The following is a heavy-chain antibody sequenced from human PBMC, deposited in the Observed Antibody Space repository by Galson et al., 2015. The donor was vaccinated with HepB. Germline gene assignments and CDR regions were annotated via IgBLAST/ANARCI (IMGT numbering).Heavy chain of an antibody. Sequence: PALVKPTQTLTLTCTFSGFSLSTSGMCVSWIRQPPGKALEWLARIDWDDDKYYSTSLKTRLTISKDTSKNQVVLTMTNMDPVDTATYYCARIATPSMVRGELDYYYGMDVWGQGTTVTVSS. D-gene: IGHD3-10*01. V-gene: IGHV2-70*11. CDR3: ARIATPSMVRGELDYYYGMDV. CDR1: GFSLSTSGMC. J-gene: IGHJ6*02. CDR2: IDWDDDK.